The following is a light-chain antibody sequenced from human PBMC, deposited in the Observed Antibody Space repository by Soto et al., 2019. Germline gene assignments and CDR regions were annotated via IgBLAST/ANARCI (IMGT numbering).Light chain of an antibody. V-gene: IGLV2-23*01. CDR2: EGS. J-gene: IGLJ1*01. Sequence: QSVLTQTASVSGSPGQSITISCTGTSSDVGSYNLVSWYQQHPGKAPNLMIYEGSKRPSGVSNRFSGSKSGNTASLTISGRQAEDEADYYCCSYAGSSTYVFGTGTKVTVL. CDR3: CSYAGSSTYV. CDR1: SSDVGSYNL.